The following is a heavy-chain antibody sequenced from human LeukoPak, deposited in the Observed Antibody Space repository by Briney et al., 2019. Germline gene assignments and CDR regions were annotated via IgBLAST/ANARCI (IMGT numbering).Heavy chain of an antibody. V-gene: IGHV1-8*01. D-gene: IGHD5-12*01. J-gene: IGHJ5*02. Sequence: GASVKVSCKASGYTFTSYDINWVRQATGQGLEWMGWMNPNSGNTGYAQKFQGRVTMTRNTSISTAYMELSSLRSEDTAVYYCARGRRRGYGNRGWFDPWGQGTLVTVSS. CDR3: ARGRRRGYGNRGWFDP. CDR1: GYTFTSYD. CDR2: MNPNSGNT.